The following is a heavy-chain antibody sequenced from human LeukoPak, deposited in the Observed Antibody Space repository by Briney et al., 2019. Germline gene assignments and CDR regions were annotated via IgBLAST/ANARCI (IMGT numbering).Heavy chain of an antibody. CDR1: GYTFTSYG. D-gene: IGHD2-15*01. J-gene: IGHJ5*02. V-gene: IGHV1-18*01. Sequence: ASVKVSCKASGYTFTSYGISWVRQAPGQGLEWMGWISAYNGSTNYAQKLQGRVTMTTDTSTSTADMELRSLRSDDTAVYYCARDPVYCSGGSCYGGYNWFDPWGQGTLVTVSS. CDR2: ISAYNGST. CDR3: ARDPVYCSGGSCYGGYNWFDP.